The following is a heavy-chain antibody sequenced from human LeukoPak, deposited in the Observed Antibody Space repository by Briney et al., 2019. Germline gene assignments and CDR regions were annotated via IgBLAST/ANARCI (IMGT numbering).Heavy chain of an antibody. CDR3: AKTGAGAEYYDFWSGYYDY. J-gene: IGHJ4*02. CDR2: ISWNSGSI. D-gene: IGHD3-3*01. CDR1: GFTFDDYA. V-gene: IGHV3-9*01. Sequence: GRSLRLSCAASGFTFDDYAMHWVRQAPGKGLEWVSGISWNSGSIGYADSVKGRFTISRDNAKNSLYLQMNSLRAEDTALYYCAKTGAGAEYYDFWSGYYDYWGQGTLVTVSS.